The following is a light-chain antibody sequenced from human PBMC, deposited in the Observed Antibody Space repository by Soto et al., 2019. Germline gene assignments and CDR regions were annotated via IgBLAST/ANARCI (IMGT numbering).Light chain of an antibody. CDR1: QSVSTN. V-gene: IGKV3D-15*01. J-gene: IGKJ5*01. CDR3: KPYDQWQIT. Sequence: EIVMTPSPATLSVSPGERATRSRRDSQSVSTNLAWYQQKPGQDHRILIYGASSRATGIQDRFSGSGSGTEFSFTVTSLQSEDFAVYYCKPYDQWQITFGHGKRVEIK. CDR2: GAS.